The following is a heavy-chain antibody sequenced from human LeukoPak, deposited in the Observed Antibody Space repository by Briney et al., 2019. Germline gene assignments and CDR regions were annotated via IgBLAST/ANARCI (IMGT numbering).Heavy chain of an antibody. Sequence: GGSLRLSCAASGFTFSSNAMSWVRQAPGKGLEWVSVITGNGGRTYYADSVKGRFTISRDNSKNTLSLQMNSLRADDTAMYYCAKDAVAPGSGGDYFDYWGQGTLVTVSS. J-gene: IGHJ4*02. CDR1: GFTFSSNA. D-gene: IGHD3-10*01. CDR3: AKDAVAPGSGGDYFDY. CDR2: ITGNGGRT. V-gene: IGHV3-23*01.